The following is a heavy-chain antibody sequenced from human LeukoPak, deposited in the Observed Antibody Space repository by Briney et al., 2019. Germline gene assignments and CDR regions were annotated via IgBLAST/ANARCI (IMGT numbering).Heavy chain of an antibody. Sequence: GGSLRLSCAASGFTFSSYAMHWVRQAPGKGLEWVAVISYDGSNKYYADSVKGRFTISRDNSKNTLYLQMNSLRAEDTAVYYCARDKGTAIPRGYFDYWGQGTLVTVSS. J-gene: IGHJ4*02. CDR1: GFTFSSYA. CDR3: ARDKGTAIPRGYFDY. CDR2: ISYDGSNK. V-gene: IGHV3-30-3*01. D-gene: IGHD2-21*01.